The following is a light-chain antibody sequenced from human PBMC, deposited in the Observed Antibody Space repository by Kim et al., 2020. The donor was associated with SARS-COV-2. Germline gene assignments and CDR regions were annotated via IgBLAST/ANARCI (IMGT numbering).Light chain of an antibody. V-gene: IGLV3-19*01. J-gene: IGLJ3*02. CDR3: KSRDISGNHLV. Sequence: ALGQTVRITCQGDSLRTYSASWYQQKPGQAPVLVIYPRNNRPSGIPDRFSGSSSGDTTSLTLTGAQAEDEADYYCKSRDISGNHLVFGGGTQLTVL. CDR1: SLRTYS. CDR2: PRN.